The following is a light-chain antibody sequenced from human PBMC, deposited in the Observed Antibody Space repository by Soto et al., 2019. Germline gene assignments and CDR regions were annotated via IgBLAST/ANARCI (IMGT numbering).Light chain of an antibody. V-gene: IGLV4-69*01. Sequence: QSVLTQSPSASASLGASVKLTCTLSSGHSSYAIAWHQQQPEKGARYLMKLNSDGSHSKGDGIPDRFSGSSSGAERYLTISSLQSEDEADYYCQTWGTDIQVFGGETNLTVL. CDR1: SGHSSYA. CDR2: LNSDGSH. CDR3: QTWGTDIQV. J-gene: IGLJ2*01.